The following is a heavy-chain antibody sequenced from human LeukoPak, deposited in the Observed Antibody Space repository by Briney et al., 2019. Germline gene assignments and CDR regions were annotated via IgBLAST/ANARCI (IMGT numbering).Heavy chain of an antibody. D-gene: IGHD6-25*01. CDR1: GFTFSSYA. Sequence: GGSLRLSCAASGFTFSSYAMHWVRQAPGKGLEWVAVISYDGSNKYYADSVKGRFTISRGNSKNTLYLQMNSLRAEDTAVYYCARDAGSDYWGQGTLVTVSS. V-gene: IGHV3-30*04. CDR3: ARDAGSDY. J-gene: IGHJ4*02. CDR2: ISYDGSNK.